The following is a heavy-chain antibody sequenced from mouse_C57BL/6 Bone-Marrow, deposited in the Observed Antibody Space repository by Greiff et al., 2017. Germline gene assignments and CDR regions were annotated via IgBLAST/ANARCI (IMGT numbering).Heavy chain of an antibody. Sequence: EVMLVESGGGLVQPGGSLSLSCAASGFTFTDYYMSWVRQPPGKALEWLGFIRNKANGYTTEYSASVKGRFTISRDNSHSILYLQMNALRAEDNATYYCARKPLYDSYAMDYWGQGTSVTVSA. CDR3: ARKPLYDSYAMDY. J-gene: IGHJ4*01. V-gene: IGHV7-3*01. CDR1: GFTFTDYY. D-gene: IGHD2-3*01. CDR2: IRNKANGYTT.